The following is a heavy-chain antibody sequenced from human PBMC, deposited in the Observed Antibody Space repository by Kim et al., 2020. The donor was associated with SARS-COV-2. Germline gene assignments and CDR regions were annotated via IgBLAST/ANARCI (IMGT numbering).Heavy chain of an antibody. V-gene: IGHV3-9*01. CDR2: ISWNSGSI. D-gene: IGHD3-10*01. CDR1: GFTFDDYA. J-gene: IGHJ3*02. Sequence: GGSLRLSCAASGFTFDDYAMHWVRQAPGKGLEWVSGISWNSGSIGYADSVKGRFTISRDNAKNSLYLQMNSLRAEDTALYYCAKDIGRAPGGFGELSAFDIWGQGTMVTVSS. CDR3: AKDIGRAPGGFGELSAFDI.